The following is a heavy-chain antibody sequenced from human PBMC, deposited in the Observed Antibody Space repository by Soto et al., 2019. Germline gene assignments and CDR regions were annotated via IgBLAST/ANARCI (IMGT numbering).Heavy chain of an antibody. CDR2: IYPGDSDT. Sequence: GESLKISCKGSGYSFTSYWIGWVRQMPGKGLEWMGIIYPGDSDTRNSPSFQGQVTISADKSISTAYLQWSSLKASDTAMYYCASQWYSSSRPLDYYGMDVWGQGTTVTVSS. J-gene: IGHJ6*02. D-gene: IGHD6-13*01. V-gene: IGHV5-51*01. CDR3: ASQWYSSSRPLDYYGMDV. CDR1: GYSFTSYW.